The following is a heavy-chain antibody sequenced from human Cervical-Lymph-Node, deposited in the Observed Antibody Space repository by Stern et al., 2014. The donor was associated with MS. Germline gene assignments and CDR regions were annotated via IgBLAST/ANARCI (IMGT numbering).Heavy chain of an antibody. CDR1: GGSVSSYY. Sequence: QVQLQESGPGLVKPSGTLSLTCTVSGGSVSSYYWSWIRQAPGKGLEWIGHSYFSGSPNYSPSLKSRVTISVDTSKNQFSLRLSSVTAADTAVYYCARAPYDFTKWYGMDVWGQGTTVTVS. V-gene: IGHV4-59*02. J-gene: IGHJ6*02. CDR3: ARAPYDFTKWYGMDV. CDR2: SYFSGSP. D-gene: IGHD4-11*01.